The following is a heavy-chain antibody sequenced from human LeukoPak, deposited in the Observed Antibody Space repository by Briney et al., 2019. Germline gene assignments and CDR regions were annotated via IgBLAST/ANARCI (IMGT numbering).Heavy chain of an antibody. V-gene: IGHV3-23*01. D-gene: IGHD1-26*01. CDR2: ISGRGGST. CDR1: GFTFSSYA. Sequence: PGGSLRLSWAASGFTFSSYAISWVRQAPGKGLGWVSAISGRGGSTYYADSVKGRFTICRDNSKNTLYLQMNSLRAEDTAVYYCAKGRSGSYSYGAFDIWGQGTMVTVSS. J-gene: IGHJ3*02. CDR3: AKGRSGSYSYGAFDI.